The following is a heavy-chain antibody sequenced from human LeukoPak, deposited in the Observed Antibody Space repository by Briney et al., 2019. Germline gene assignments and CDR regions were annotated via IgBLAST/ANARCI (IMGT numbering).Heavy chain of an antibody. J-gene: IGHJ4*02. Sequence: GGSLRLSCASSLFTLSHTYMTWVRQAPGKGLEWVSVIYSGGSTYYADSVKGRFTISRDNSKNTLYLQMNSLRAEDTAVYYCASTRGAVAGGYWGQGTLVTVSS. CDR1: LFTLSHTY. CDR3: ASTRGAVAGGY. V-gene: IGHV3-53*01. CDR2: IYSGGST. D-gene: IGHD1-26*01.